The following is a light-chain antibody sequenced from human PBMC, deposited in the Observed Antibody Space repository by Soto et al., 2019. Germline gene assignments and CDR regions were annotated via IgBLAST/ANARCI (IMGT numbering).Light chain of an antibody. Sequence: QSALTQPASVSGSPGQSITISCTGTSSDIGGYNYVSWYQQLPGKVPKLIIYDVSNRPSGVSDRFSGSKSGNAASLVITGLQAEDEADYYCQSYASSQSGVSFGGGTKLTVL. J-gene: IGLJ2*01. V-gene: IGLV2-14*03. CDR1: SSDIGGYNY. CDR3: QSYASSQSGVS. CDR2: DVS.